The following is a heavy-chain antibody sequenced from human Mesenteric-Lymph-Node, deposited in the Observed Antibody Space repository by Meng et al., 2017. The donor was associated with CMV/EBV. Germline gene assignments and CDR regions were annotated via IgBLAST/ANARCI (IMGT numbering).Heavy chain of an antibody. CDR3: VAQVVAPGTISWFDP. CDR1: GDSISSFY. Sequence: SETLSLTCIVSGDSISSFYWSWIRQPPGKGLEWIGYINYMGGTDYNPSLRSRVTISVDTSKNQISLKVGSVTAADTAIYYCVAQVVAPGTISWFDPWGQGTLVTVSS. J-gene: IGHJ5*02. D-gene: IGHD1-7*01. CDR2: INYMGGT. V-gene: IGHV4-59*01.